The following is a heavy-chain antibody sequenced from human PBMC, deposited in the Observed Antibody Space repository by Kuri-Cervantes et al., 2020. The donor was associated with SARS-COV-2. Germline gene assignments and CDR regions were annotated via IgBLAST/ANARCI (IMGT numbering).Heavy chain of an antibody. V-gene: IGHV1-2*02. CDR3: ARGWLVYILDPAPFDY. CDR1: GYTFTGYY. J-gene: IGHJ4*01. Sequence: ASVKVSCKASGYTFTGYYMHWVRQAPGQGLEWMGWINPNSGGTNYAQKFQGRVTMTRDTSISTAYMELSRLRSDDTAVYYCARGWLVYILDPAPFDYWGQGTMVTVSS. D-gene: IGHD3-9*01. CDR2: INPNSGGT.